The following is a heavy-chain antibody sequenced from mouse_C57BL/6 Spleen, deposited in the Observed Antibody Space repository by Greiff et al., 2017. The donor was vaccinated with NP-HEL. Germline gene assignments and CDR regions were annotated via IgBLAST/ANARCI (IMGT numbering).Heavy chain of an antibody. J-gene: IGHJ3*01. CDR2: ISYDGSN. CDR3: ARNYYGSSPFAY. CDR1: GYSITSGYY. D-gene: IGHD1-1*01. Sequence: DVHLVESGPGLVKPSQSLSLTCSVTGYSITSGYYWNWIRQFPGNKLEWMGYISYDGSNNYNPSLKNRISITRDTSKNQFFLKLNSVTTEDTATYYCARNYYGSSPFAYWGQGTLVTVSA. V-gene: IGHV3-6*01.